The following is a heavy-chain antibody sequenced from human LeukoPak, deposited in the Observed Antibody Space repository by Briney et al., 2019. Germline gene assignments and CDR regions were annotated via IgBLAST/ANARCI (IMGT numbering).Heavy chain of an antibody. V-gene: IGHV3-30*18. CDR1: AFTFSSYG. CDR3: ANSGSSPYYYYGMDV. CDR2: ISYDGSNK. D-gene: IGHD6-19*01. Sequence: GRSLRLSCAASAFTFSSYGMHCVRQAPGKGLEWVAVISYDGSNKYYADSVKGRFTISRDNSKNTLYLQMNSLRAEDTAVYYDANSGSSPYYYYGMDVWGQGTTVTVSS. J-gene: IGHJ6*02.